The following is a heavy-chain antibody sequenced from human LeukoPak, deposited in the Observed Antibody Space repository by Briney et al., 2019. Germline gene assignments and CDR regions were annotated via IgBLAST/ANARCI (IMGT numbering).Heavy chain of an antibody. CDR2: INPSGGST. CDR1: GYTFTSYY. Sequence: ASVKVSCKASGYTFTSYYMHWVRQAPGQGLEWMGIINPSGGSTSYAQKFQGRVTMTRDMSTSTVYMELSSLRSEDTAVYYCARKGQGIAAAGADYYMDAWGKGTTVTVSS. CDR3: ARKGQGIAAAGADYYMDA. J-gene: IGHJ6*03. D-gene: IGHD6-13*01. V-gene: IGHV1-46*01.